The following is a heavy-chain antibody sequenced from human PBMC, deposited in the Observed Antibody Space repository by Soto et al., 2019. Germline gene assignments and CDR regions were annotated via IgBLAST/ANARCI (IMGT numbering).Heavy chain of an antibody. D-gene: IGHD4-17*01. CDR3: ATMGTPVTGLYYFDY. Sequence: SETLSLTCTVSGGSISRGNYYWSWIRQPPGKGLEWIGFISYSGTTHYSASLRSRVSISVDTSKNQFPLDLSSVTAADTAVYYCATMGTPVTGLYYFDYWGQGTLVTVS. CDR2: ISYSGTT. V-gene: IGHV4-30-4*01. J-gene: IGHJ4*02. CDR1: GGSISRGNYY.